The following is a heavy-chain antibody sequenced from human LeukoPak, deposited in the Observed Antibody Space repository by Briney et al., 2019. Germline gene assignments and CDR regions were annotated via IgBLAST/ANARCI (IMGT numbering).Heavy chain of an antibody. J-gene: IGHJ4*02. Sequence: SETPSLTCAVYGGSFSGYYWSWIRQPPGKGLEWIGEINHSGSTNYNPSLKSRVTISVDTSKNQFSLKLSSVTAADTAVYYCARGTRTKPKKRSGWFDYWGQGTLVTVPS. CDR3: ARGTRTKPKKRSGWFDY. CDR1: GGSFSGYY. V-gene: IGHV4-34*01. D-gene: IGHD6-19*01. CDR2: INHSGST.